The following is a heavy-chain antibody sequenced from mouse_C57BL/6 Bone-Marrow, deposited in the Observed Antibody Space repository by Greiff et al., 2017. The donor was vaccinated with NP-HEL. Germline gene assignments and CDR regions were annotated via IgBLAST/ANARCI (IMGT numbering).Heavy chain of an antibody. Sequence: VQLQQSGAELVMPGASVKLSCKASGYTFTSYWMHWVKQRPGQGLEWIGEIDPSDSYTNYNQKFKGKSTLTVDKSSSTAYMQLSSLTSEDSAVYYCAREARLSYWYFDVWGTGTTVTVSS. CDR3: AREARLSYWYFDV. D-gene: IGHD2-2*01. J-gene: IGHJ1*03. CDR1: GYTFTSYW. V-gene: IGHV1-69*01. CDR2: IDPSDSYT.